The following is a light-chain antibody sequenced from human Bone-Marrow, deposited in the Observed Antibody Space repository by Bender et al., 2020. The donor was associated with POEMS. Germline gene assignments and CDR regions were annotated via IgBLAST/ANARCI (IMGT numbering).Light chain of an antibody. J-gene: IGLJ2*01. CDR2: RNN. V-gene: IGLV1-40*01. Sequence: QSVLTQPPSVSGAPGQRVTISCTGTSSNIGAGYDVHWYQQFPGTAPKVVISRNNARPSGVPDRFSGSKSGNTASLTISGLQAEDEADYYCCSYTGSYTLEMLFGGGTELAVL. CDR3: CSYTGSYTLEML. CDR1: SSNIGAGYD.